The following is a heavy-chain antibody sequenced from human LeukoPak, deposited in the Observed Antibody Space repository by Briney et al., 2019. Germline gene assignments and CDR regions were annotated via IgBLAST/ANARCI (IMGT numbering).Heavy chain of an antibody. V-gene: IGHV4-59*01. J-gene: IGHJ4*02. Sequence: SETLSLTCTVSGVSISSYYWSWIRQPPGKGLEWIGYIYYSGSTNYNPSLKSRVTISVDTSKNQFSLKLSSVAAADTAVYYCARGLRGATFDYWGQGTLVTVSS. CDR3: ARGLRGATFDY. D-gene: IGHD1-26*01. CDR1: GVSISSYY. CDR2: IYYSGST.